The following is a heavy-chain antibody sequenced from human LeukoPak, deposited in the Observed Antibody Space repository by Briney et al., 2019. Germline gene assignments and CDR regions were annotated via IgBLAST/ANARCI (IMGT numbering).Heavy chain of an antibody. CDR1: GGSIRSYY. CDR2: ISNTGST. CDR3: ASFPVAGIANNDAFDI. D-gene: IGHD6-19*01. Sequence: PSETLSLTCTVSGGSIRSYYWSWFRQPPGKGLEWIAYISNTGSTKYNPSLRSRVTISVDTSKNQFSLKLSSVTAADTAVYYCASFPVAGIANNDAFDIWGQGTMVTVSS. V-gene: IGHV4-59*01. J-gene: IGHJ3*02.